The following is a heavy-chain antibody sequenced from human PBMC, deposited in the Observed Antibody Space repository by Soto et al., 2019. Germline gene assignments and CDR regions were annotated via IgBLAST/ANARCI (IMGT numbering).Heavy chain of an antibody. D-gene: IGHD6-13*01. CDR3: AVDDSSSWSVSH. J-gene: IGHJ4*02. Sequence: QVQLVQSGAEVKKPGASVKVSCKASGYTFTSYAMHWVRQAPGQRLEWMGWINAGNGNTKYSQKFQGRVTITRDTSASTANMELSSLRSEDTAVYYCAVDDSSSWSVSHWGQGTLVTVSS. V-gene: IGHV1-3*01. CDR2: INAGNGNT. CDR1: GYTFTSYA.